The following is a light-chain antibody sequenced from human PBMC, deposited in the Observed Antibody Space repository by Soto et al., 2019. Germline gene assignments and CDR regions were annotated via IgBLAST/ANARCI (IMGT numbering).Light chain of an antibody. Sequence: EIVLTQSPGTLPLSPGERATLSCRASQSVSSNFLAWYQQKPGQAPRLLIYGASRRATGIPDRFSGSGSGTDFTLTISRLESEDFALYYCQHYGSSPSTFGQGTRLEIK. CDR3: QHYGSSPST. CDR1: QSVSSNF. V-gene: IGKV3-20*01. CDR2: GAS. J-gene: IGKJ5*01.